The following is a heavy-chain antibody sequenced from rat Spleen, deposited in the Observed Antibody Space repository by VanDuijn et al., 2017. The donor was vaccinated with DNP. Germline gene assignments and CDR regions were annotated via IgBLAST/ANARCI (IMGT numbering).Heavy chain of an antibody. CDR3: TTGKQLPYYFDY. V-gene: IGHV5-7*01. CDR1: GFTFSDYN. D-gene: IGHD1-2*01. J-gene: IGHJ2*01. CDR2: ISYDGSST. Sequence: EVQLVESGGGLVQPGRSLKLSCAASGFTFSDYNMAWVRQAPKKGLEWVATISYDGSSTYYRDSVKGRFTISRDNAKSTLYLQMDSLRSEDTATYYCTTGKQLPYYFDYWGQGVMVTVSS.